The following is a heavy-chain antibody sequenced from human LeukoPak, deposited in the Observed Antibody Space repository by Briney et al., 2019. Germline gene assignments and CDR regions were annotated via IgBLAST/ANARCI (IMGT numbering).Heavy chain of an antibody. V-gene: IGHV1-69*05. CDR3: ARVAGCSSTSCYTGWFDP. D-gene: IGHD2-2*02. Sequence: GASVTVSCKASGGTFSSYAISWVRQAPGQGLEWMGGIIPIFGTANYAQKFQGRVTITTDESTSTAYMGLSSLRSEDTAVYYCARVAGCSSTSCYTGWFDPWGQGTLVTVSS. J-gene: IGHJ5*02. CDR1: GGTFSSYA. CDR2: IIPIFGTA.